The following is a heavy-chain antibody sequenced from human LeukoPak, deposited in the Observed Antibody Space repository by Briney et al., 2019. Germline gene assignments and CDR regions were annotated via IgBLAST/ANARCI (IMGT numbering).Heavy chain of an antibody. V-gene: IGHV4-34*01. CDR1: GGPFTGYY. CDR2: INHSGTT. CDR3: ARGGSYPTRNDY. Sequence: SETLSLTCTIYGGPFTGYYWSWIRQPPGKGLEWIGEINHSGTTNYNPSLESRVTISVDTSKNQLSLKLSSMTAADTAVYYCARGGSYPTRNDYWGQGTLVTVSS. D-gene: IGHD1-26*01. J-gene: IGHJ4*02.